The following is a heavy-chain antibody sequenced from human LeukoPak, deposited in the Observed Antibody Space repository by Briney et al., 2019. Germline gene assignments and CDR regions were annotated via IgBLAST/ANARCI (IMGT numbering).Heavy chain of an antibody. CDR3: ARGGPREVEVFDY. CDR2: IDGSGGSI. V-gene: IGHV3-20*04. Sequence: GGSLRISCAASGFNFGDHGMSWVRQVPGKGLEWVSAIDGSGGSIGYGDSVRGRFTTSRDNGQKSLYLQMNSLTVEDTAFYYCARGGPREVEVFDYWGQGTLVTVSS. J-gene: IGHJ4*02. CDR1: GFNFGDHG. D-gene: IGHD1-1*01.